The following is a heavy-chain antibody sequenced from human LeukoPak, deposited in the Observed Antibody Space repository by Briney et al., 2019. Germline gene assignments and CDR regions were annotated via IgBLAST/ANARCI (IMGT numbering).Heavy chain of an antibody. CDR3: ARVGTAMVN. CDR2: IYYSGST. V-gene: IGHV4-59*01. Sequence: SETLSLTCTVSGGSISSYYWSWIRQPPGKGLEWIGYIYYSGSTNYNPSLKSRVTISVDTAKNQFSLKLSSVTAADTAVYYCARVGTAMVNWGQGTLVTVSS. CDR1: GGSISSYY. J-gene: IGHJ4*02. D-gene: IGHD5-18*01.